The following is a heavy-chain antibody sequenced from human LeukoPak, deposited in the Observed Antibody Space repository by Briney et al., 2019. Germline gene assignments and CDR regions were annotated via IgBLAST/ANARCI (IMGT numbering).Heavy chain of an antibody. CDR3: ARGFPAAGISY. D-gene: IGHD6-13*01. J-gene: IGHJ4*02. V-gene: IGHV1-69*06. Sequence: GASVKVSCKASGGTFSSYAISWVRQAPGQGLEWMGGIIPIFGTANYAQKFQGRVTITADKSTSTAYMELSSLRSEDTAVYYCARGFPAAGISYWGQGTLVTVSS. CDR1: GGTFSSYA. CDR2: IIPIFGTA.